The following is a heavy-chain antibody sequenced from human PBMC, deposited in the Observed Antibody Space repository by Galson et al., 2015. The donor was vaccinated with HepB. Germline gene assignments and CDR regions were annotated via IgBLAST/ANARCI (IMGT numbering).Heavy chain of an antibody. D-gene: IGHD5-12*01. J-gene: IGHJ6*02. CDR2: ISGSGGST. CDR3: AKGILLRGYSCYDNYYYYGMDV. V-gene: IGHV3-23*01. Sequence: SLRLSCAASGFTFSSYGMHWVRQAPGKGLEWVSAISGSGGSTYYADSVKGRFTISRDNSKNTLYLQMNSLRAEDTAVYYCAKGILLRGYSCYDNYYYYGMDVWGQGTTVTVSS. CDR1: GFTFSSYG.